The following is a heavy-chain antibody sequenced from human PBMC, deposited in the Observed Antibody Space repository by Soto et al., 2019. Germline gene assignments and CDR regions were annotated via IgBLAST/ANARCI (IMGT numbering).Heavy chain of an antibody. CDR3: ARDAKPTLQPASSSWYLWMDAFDI. V-gene: IGHV3-48*02. D-gene: IGHD6-13*01. CDR1: GFTFSSYS. Sequence: GGSLRLSCAASGFTFSSYSMNWVRQAPGKGLEWVSYISSSSSTIYYADSVKGRFTISRDNAKNSLYLQMNSLRDEDTAVYYCARDAKPTLQPASSSWYLWMDAFDIWGQGTMVTVSS. CDR2: ISSSSSTI. J-gene: IGHJ3*02.